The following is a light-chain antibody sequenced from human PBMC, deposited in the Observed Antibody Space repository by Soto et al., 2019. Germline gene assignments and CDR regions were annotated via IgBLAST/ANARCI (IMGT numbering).Light chain of an antibody. Sequence: EIVLTPSPGTLSLSPEERATLSCRASQSVSSSYLAWYQQKPRQAPRLLIYGASSRATGIPDRFSGSGSGTDFTLTISRLEPEDFAVYYCQQYGSSPGTFGQGTKVDIK. CDR1: QSVSSSY. V-gene: IGKV3-20*01. CDR3: QQYGSSPGT. CDR2: GAS. J-gene: IGKJ1*01.